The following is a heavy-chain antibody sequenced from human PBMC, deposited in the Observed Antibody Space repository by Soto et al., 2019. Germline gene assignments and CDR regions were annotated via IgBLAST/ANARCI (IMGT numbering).Heavy chain of an antibody. J-gene: IGHJ5*02. V-gene: IGHV4-59*01. D-gene: IGHD3-3*01. Sequence: PSETLSLTCTVSGGSISSYYWSWIRQPPGKGLGWIGYIYYSGSTNYNPSLKSRVTISVDTSKNQFSLKLSSVTAADTAVYYCARARTDDFWSGYTPNNWFDPWGQGTLVTVS. CDR1: GGSISSYY. CDR2: IYYSGST. CDR3: ARARTDDFWSGYTPNNWFDP.